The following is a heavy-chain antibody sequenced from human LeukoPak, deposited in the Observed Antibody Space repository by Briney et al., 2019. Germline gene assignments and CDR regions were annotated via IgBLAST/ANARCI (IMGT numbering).Heavy chain of an antibody. V-gene: IGHV4-59*08. D-gene: IGHD6-13*01. J-gene: IGHJ3*02. CDR3: AGARIAAAARNDDAFDI. CDR2: IYYSGST. Sequence: PSETLSLTCTVSGGSISSYYWSWIRQPPGKGLEWIGYIYYSGSTNYNPSLKSRVTISVDTSKNQFSLKLSSVTAADTAVYYCAGARIAAAARNDDAFDIWGQGTMVTVSS. CDR1: GGSISSYY.